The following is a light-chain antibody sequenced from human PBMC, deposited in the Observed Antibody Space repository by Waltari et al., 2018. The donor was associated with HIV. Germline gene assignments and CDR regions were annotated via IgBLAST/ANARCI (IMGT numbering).Light chain of an antibody. CDR1: QGNRGW. Sequence: DIQMTQSPSSVSASVGDRVTLTYRASQGNRGWLDWFPQKPGKAPKLLRYAASSLQSGVPSRFSGSGSGTDFTLTLSSLQPDDFATYYCQQANSFPFTFGPGTKVDIK. V-gene: IGKV1-12*02. CDR2: AAS. J-gene: IGKJ3*01. CDR3: QQANSFPFT.